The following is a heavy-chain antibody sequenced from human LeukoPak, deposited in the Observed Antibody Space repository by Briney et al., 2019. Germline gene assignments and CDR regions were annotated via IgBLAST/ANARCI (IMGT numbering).Heavy chain of an antibody. CDR2: ISYSGST. J-gene: IGHJ6*03. CDR1: GGSISSYY. V-gene: IGHV4-59*01. Sequence: SETLSLTCTVSGGSISSYYWSWIRQPPGKGLEWLGYISYSGSTSYIPSLKSRVTISVDTSKNQFSLKVSSVTAADTAVYYCARTPKTVKNYYYMDVWGKGTTVTISS. D-gene: IGHD4-17*01. CDR3: ARTPKTVKNYYYMDV.